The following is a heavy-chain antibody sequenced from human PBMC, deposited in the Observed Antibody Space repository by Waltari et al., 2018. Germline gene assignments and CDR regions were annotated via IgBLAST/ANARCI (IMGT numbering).Heavy chain of an antibody. CDR3: AKDAFGNTYLDH. CDR2: IFFGGGDS. V-gene: IGHV3-30*19. J-gene: IGHJ4*02. Sequence: QIQLVESGGGVVQPGMSLRLSGEASGFRLGTYGMHWVRQAPGKGLEWVALIFFGGGDSLYADSVRGRFTISRDNSKNTLYLDINSLRLDDTAIYYCAKDAFGNTYLDHWGQGTLVTVSS. CDR1: GFRLGTYG. D-gene: IGHD3-10*01.